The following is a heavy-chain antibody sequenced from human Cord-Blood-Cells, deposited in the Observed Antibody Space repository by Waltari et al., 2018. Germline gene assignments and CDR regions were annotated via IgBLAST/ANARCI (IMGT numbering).Heavy chain of an antibody. CDR2: ISGSGGST. V-gene: IGHV3-23*01. CDR3: ARVGATWYFDY. D-gene: IGHD1-26*01. J-gene: IGHJ4*02. CDR1: GFTFSSLA. Sequence: EVQLLESGGGLVQPGGSLRLSCAASGFTFSSLALSRARQAPGKGLEWVSAISGSGGSTYYADSVKGRFTISRDNSKNTLYLQMNSLRAEDTAVYYCARVGATWYFDYWAQGTLVTVSS.